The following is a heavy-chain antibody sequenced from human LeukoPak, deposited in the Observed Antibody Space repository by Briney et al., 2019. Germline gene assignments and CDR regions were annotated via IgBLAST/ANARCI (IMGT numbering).Heavy chain of an antibody. CDR2: ISYEGNNK. D-gene: IGHD3-10*01. Sequence: QPGGSLRLSCVASGFTFSSYSIHWVRQAPGKGLGWVAAISYEGNNKYYADSVKGRFTISRDNSKNTLYLQMNSLRAEDTAVYYCARGKNSYYYGSGSSDYYYDMDVWGQGTTVTVSS. CDR3: ARGKNSYYYGSGSSDYYYDMDV. CDR1: GFTFSSYS. J-gene: IGHJ6*02. V-gene: IGHV3-30-3*01.